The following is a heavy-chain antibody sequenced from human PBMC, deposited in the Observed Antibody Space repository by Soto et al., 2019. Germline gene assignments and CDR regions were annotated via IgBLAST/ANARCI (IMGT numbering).Heavy chain of an antibody. CDR2: ISGSGGST. CDR1: GFTFSSYA. V-gene: IGHV3-23*01. Sequence: EVQLLESGGGLVQPGGSLRLSCAASGFTFSSYAMSWVRQAPGKGLEWVSAISGSGGSTYYADSVKGRFTISRDNSKNTLYLQMNSLRDEDTAVYYCAKGLGYSYGLYYFDYWGQGTLVTVSS. D-gene: IGHD5-18*01. CDR3: AKGLGYSYGLYYFDY. J-gene: IGHJ4*02.